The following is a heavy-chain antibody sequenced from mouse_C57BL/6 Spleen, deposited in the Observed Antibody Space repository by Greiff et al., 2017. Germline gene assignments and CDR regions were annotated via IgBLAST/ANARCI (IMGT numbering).Heavy chain of an antibody. CDR1: GYAFSSSW. V-gene: IGHV1-82*01. CDR2: IYPGDGDT. CDR3: ARSRDYYAMDY. J-gene: IGHJ4*01. Sequence: QVQLQQSGPELVKPGASVKISCKASGYAFSSSWMNWVKQRPGKGLEWIGRIYPGDGDTNYNGKFKGKATLTAAKSSSTAYMQLSSLASEDSAVYFCARSRDYYAMDYWGQGTSVTVSS.